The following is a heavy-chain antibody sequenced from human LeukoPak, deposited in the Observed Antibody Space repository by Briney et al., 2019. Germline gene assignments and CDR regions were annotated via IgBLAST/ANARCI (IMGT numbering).Heavy chain of an antibody. CDR1: GGSISSSSYY. D-gene: IGHD4-17*01. CDR2: IYYSGST. V-gene: IGHV4-39*07. CDR3: ARVTTTVTQYYYYYYYMDV. Sequence: PSETLSLTCTVSGGSISSSSYYWGWIRQPPGKGLEWIGSIYYSGSTHYNPSLESRVTISVDTSKNQFSLKLSSMTAADTAVYYCARVTTTVTQYYYYYYYMDVWGKGTTVTVSS. J-gene: IGHJ6*03.